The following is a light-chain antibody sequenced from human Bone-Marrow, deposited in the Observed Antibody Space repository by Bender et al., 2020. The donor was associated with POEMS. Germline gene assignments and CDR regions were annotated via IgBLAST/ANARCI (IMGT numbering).Light chain of an antibody. Sequence: QAVVTQEPSLTVSPGGTVTLTCGSNTGAVTRGHHPCWFQHRPGQAPKTLIHDTSTKHPWTPGRFSGSLLGGKAALTISGAQADDEAEYYCLLSYGLDRRVFGAGTKVTVL. CDR3: LLSYGLDRRV. CDR2: DTS. CDR1: TGAVTRGHH. V-gene: IGLV7-46*01. J-gene: IGLJ1*01.